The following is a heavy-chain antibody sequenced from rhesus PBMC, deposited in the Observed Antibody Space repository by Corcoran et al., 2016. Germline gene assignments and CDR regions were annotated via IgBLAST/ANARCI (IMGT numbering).Heavy chain of an antibody. J-gene: IGHJ4*01. D-gene: IGHD6-13*01. CDR2: IYGSGSST. Sequence: QLQLQESGPGLVKPSETLSVTCAVSGGSLRSSYWSWIRQAPGKGLEWIGYIYGSGSSTNAHPSLESRVTLSVDTSKNPLSLKLSSVTAAGTAVYYCARSPIPYSCWPVFDYWGQGVLVTVSS. CDR1: GGSLRSSY. CDR3: ARSPIPYSCWPVFDY. V-gene: IGHV4-169*01.